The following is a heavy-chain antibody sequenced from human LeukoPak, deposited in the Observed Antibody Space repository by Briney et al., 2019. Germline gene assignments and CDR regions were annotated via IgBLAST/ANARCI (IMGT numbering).Heavy chain of an antibody. J-gene: IGHJ4*02. CDR2: ISYDGSNK. Sequence: PGKSLRLSCAASGFTFSSYGMHWVRQAPGKGLEWVAVISYDGSNKYYADSVKGRFTISRDNSKNTLYLQMNSLRAEDTAVYYCARDFTAAAGTFLHYWGQGTLVTVSS. CDR3: ARDFTAAAGTFLHY. D-gene: IGHD6-13*01. CDR1: GFTFSSYG. V-gene: IGHV3-30*03.